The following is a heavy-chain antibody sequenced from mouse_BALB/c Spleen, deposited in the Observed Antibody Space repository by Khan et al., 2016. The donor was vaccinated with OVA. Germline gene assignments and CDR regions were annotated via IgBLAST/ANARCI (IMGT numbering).Heavy chain of an antibody. V-gene: IGHV5-9-3*01. J-gene: IGHJ3*01. CDR2: ISSGGSYT. D-gene: IGHD1-1*01. CDR3: AIEFVTTVVATPFAY. Sequence: EVELVESGGGLVKPGGSLKLSCAVSGFTFSNYAMSWVRQTPEKRLEWVATISSGGSYTYYPDSVQGRFTISRDNAKNTLYLQMSSLRSEDTAIYNRAIEFVTTVVATPFAYWGQGTLVTGSA. CDR1: GFTFSNYA.